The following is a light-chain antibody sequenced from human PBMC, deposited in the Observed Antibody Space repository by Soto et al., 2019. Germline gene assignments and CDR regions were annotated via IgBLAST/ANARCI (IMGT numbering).Light chain of an antibody. CDR2: EVV. J-gene: IGLJ1*01. CDR1: KSDIGVYDF. Sequence: QSALTQPPSASGSPGQSVTISCTGTKSDIGVYDFVSWYQHHPGKAPRLIIYEVVQRPSGVPDRFSGSKSGNTASLTVSGLQAADDADSFCKSYAGSNTYVFGSGTKLTVL. V-gene: IGLV2-8*01. CDR3: KSYAGSNTYV.